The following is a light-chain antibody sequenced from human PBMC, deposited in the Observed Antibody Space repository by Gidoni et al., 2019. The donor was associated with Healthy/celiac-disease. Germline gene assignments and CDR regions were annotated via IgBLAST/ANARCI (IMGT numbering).Light chain of an antibody. Sequence: QAALTQPASVSGSPGQSITISCTGTSSDVGGYNYVSWYQQHPGKAPKLMIYEVSNRPSGVSNRFSGSKSGNTASLTISGLQAEVEADYYCSSYTSISTVVFGGGTKLTVL. CDR1: SSDVGGYNY. CDR3: SSYTSISTVV. J-gene: IGLJ2*01. V-gene: IGLV2-14*01. CDR2: EVS.